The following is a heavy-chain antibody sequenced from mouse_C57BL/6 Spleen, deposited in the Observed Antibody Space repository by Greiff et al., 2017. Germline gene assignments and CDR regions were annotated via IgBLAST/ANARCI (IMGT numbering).Heavy chain of an antibody. D-gene: IGHD1-1*01. Sequence: QVHVKQPGTELVKPGASVKLSCKASGYTFTSYWMHWVKQRPGQGLEWIGNINPSNGGTNYNEKFKSKATLTVDKSSSTAYMQLSSLTSEDSAVYYCAREKGYGSSPYYFDYWGQGTTLTVSS. CDR3: AREKGYGSSPYYFDY. CDR1: GYTFTSYW. CDR2: INPSNGGT. V-gene: IGHV1-53*01. J-gene: IGHJ2*01.